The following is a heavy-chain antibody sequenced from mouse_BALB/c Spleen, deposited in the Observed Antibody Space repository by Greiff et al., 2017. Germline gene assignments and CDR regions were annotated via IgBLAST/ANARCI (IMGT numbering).Heavy chain of an antibody. CDR2: IYPSDSYT. Sequence: QVQLQQPGAELVRPGASVKLSCKASGYTFTSYWINWVKQRPGQGLEWIGNIYPSDSYTNYNQKFKDKATLTVDKSSSTAYMQLSSPTSEDSAVYYCTRWDGTVGPYYAMDYWGQGTSVTVSS. CDR1: GYTFTSYW. J-gene: IGHJ4*01. CDR3: TRWDGTVGPYYAMDY. V-gene: IGHV1-69*02. D-gene: IGHD1-1*01.